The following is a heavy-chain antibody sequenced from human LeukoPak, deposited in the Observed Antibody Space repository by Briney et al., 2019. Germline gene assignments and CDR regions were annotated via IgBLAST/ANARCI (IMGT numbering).Heavy chain of an antibody. CDR2: IIPIFGTA. V-gene: IGHV1-69*13. D-gene: IGHD3-22*01. CDR3: ARDRDYYDSSGSWDY. J-gene: IGHJ4*02. CDR1: GGTFSSYA. Sequence: SVKVSCKASGGTFSSYAISWVRQAPGQGLEWMGGIIPIFGTADYAQKFQGRVTITADESTSTAYMELSSLRSEDTAVYYCARDRDYYDSSGSWDYWGQGTLVTVSS.